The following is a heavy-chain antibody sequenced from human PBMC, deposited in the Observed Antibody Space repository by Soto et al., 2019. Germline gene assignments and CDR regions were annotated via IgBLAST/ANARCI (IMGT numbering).Heavy chain of an antibody. J-gene: IGHJ4*02. Sequence: ASETLSLTCTVSGDSVSSDNYYWTWIRQPPGKGLEWIGYIFSSGSTHYNPSLKSRVTIALDTSNNQFSLKLTSVTAADTAVYYCARDIRGYSRAFDYWGQGTLVTVS. D-gene: IGHD5-18*01. V-gene: IGHV4-61*01. CDR3: ARDIRGYSRAFDY. CDR1: GDSVSSDNYY. CDR2: IFSSGST.